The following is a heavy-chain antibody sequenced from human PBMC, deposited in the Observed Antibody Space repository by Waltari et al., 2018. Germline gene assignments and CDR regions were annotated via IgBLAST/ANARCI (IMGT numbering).Heavy chain of an antibody. CDR2: VDPEDGET. Sequence: EVQLVQSGAEVKKPGATVKISCKASGYTFTDYYMHWVQQAPGKGLEWMGRVDPEDGETIYAEKFQGRVTITADTSTDTAYMELSSLRSEDTAVYYCVLSRQDWWLLTYFDYWGQGTLVTVSS. CDR3: VLSRQDWWLLTYFDY. CDR1: GYTFTDYY. V-gene: IGHV1-69-2*01. D-gene: IGHD2-21*01. J-gene: IGHJ4*02.